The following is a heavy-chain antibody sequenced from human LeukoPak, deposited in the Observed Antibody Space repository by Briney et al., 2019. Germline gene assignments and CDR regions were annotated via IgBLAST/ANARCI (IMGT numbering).Heavy chain of an antibody. D-gene: IGHD3-22*01. V-gene: IGHV3-23*01. CDR3: AKSPPPLHYYDTSGYYVWDY. CDR2: ISGYGGST. Sequence: GASVKVSCKASGGTFSSYAMSWVRQAPGKGLEWVSTISGYGGSTYYADSVKGRFTISRDNSKNTMYLQMNSLRAEDTAVYYCAKSPPPLHYYDTSGYYVWDYWGQGTLVTVSS. J-gene: IGHJ4*02. CDR1: GGTFSSYA.